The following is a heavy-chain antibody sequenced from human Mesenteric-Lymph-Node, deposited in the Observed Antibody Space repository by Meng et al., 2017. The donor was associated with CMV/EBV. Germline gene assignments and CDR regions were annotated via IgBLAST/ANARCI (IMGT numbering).Heavy chain of an antibody. CDR2: ISYDGSNK. D-gene: IGHD3-3*01. CDR1: GLSFRTYG. V-gene: IGHV3-30*03. CDR3: ARDRGVFFYYYGMDV. Sequence: GESLKISCAAAGLSFRTYGMHWVRQAPGKGLEWVAVISYDGSNKYYADSVKGRFTISRDNSKNTLYLQMNSLRAEDTAVYYCARDRGVFFYYYGMDVWGQGTTVTVSS. J-gene: IGHJ6*02.